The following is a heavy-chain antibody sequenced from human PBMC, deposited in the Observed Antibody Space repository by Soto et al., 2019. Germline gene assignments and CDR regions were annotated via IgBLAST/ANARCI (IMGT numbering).Heavy chain of an antibody. CDR3: ASGHDAYKVRY. D-gene: IGHD1-1*01. Sequence: QVQLQESGPGLVKPSQTLSLTCTVSGGSISSGGTGSYWTWIRQLPGKGLEWIGYIYYTGNTYYTXSXNXXPTISIDTSENQFSLKLTSVTAADTAVYFCASGHDAYKVRYWGQGTLVTVSS. V-gene: IGHV4-31*01. J-gene: IGHJ4*02. CDR1: GGSISSGGTGSY. CDR2: IYYTGNT.